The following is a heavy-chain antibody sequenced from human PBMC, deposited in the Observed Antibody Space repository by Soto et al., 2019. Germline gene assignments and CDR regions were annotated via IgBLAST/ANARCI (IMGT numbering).Heavy chain of an antibody. CDR3: ARDSDYGDANWFDP. Sequence: QVQLVESGGGVVQPGRSLRLSCAASGFTFSSYGMHWVRQAPGKGLEWVAVIWYDGSNKYYADSVKGRFTISRENSKNTLYLQMNSLSAEDTAVYYCARDSDYGDANWFDPWGQGTLVTVSS. J-gene: IGHJ5*02. CDR1: GFTFSSYG. CDR2: IWYDGSNK. D-gene: IGHD4-17*01. V-gene: IGHV3-33*01.